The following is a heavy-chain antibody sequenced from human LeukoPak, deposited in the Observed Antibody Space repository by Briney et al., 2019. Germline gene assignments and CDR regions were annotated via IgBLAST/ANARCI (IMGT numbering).Heavy chain of an antibody. V-gene: IGHV7-4-1*02. CDR1: GYTFTSYG. CDR2: INTNTGNP. J-gene: IGHJ3*02. Sequence: ASVKVSCKASGYTFTSYGISWVRQAPGQGLEWMGWINTNTGNPTYAQGFTGRFVFSLDTSVSTAYLQISSLKAEDTAVYYCARGLVGDAFDIWGQGTMVTVSS. D-gene: IGHD3/OR15-3a*01. CDR3: ARGLVGDAFDI.